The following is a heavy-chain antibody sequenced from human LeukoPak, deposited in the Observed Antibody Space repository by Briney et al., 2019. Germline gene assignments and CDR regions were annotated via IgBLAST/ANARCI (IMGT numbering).Heavy chain of an antibody. V-gene: IGHV4-34*01. Sequence: SETLSLTCAVYGGSFSGYYWSWIRQPPGKGLEWIGEINHSGSTNYNPSLKSRVTISVDTSKNQFSLKLGSVTAADTAVYYCARVPRITMVRGVTNYYYYYGMDVWGKGTTVTVSS. D-gene: IGHD3-10*01. CDR2: INHSGST. CDR1: GGSFSGYY. J-gene: IGHJ6*04. CDR3: ARVPRITMVRGVTNYYYYYGMDV.